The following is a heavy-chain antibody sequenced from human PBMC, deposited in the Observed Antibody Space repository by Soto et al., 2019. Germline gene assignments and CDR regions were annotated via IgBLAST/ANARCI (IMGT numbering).Heavy chain of an antibody. CDR3: ARGVIAVAGNDAFGI. CDR1: GYTFTSYD. V-gene: IGHV1-8*01. D-gene: IGHD6-19*01. J-gene: IGHJ3*02. Sequence: ASVKVSCKASGYTFTSYDINWVRQATGQGLEWMGWMNPNSGNTGYAQKFQGRVTMTRNTSISTAYMELSSLRSEDTAVYYCARGVIAVAGNDAFGIWGQGTMVTVSS. CDR2: MNPNSGNT.